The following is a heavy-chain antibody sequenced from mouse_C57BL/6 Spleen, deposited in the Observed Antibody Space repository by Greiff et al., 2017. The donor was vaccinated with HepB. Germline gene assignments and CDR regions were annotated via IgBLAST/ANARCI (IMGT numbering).Heavy chain of an antibody. CDR1: GYTFTSYW. D-gene: IGHD1-1*01. Sequence: QVQLKQPGAELVMPGASVKLSCKASGYTFTSYWMHWVKQRPGQGLEWIGEIDPSDSYTNYNQKFKGKSTLTVDKSSSTAYMQLSSLTSEDSAVYYCARGHYGSMGLFAYWGQGTLVTVSA. CDR2: IDPSDSYT. J-gene: IGHJ3*01. V-gene: IGHV1-69*01. CDR3: ARGHYGSMGLFAY.